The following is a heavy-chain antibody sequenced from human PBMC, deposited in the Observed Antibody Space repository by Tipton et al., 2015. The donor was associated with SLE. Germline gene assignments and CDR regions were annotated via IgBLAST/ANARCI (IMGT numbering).Heavy chain of an antibody. V-gene: IGHV3-48*03. CDR3: ARGDGFNQSPFDL. J-gene: IGHJ5*02. CDR2: ISGLGTSM. CDR1: GFPFSHHD. Sequence: SLRLSCAASGFPFSHHDMNWVRQAPGSGLEWISYISGLGTSMYYTEAVKGRFTLSRDNARNSLYLQMHSLRAEDTGVYYCARGDGFNQSPFDLWGQGTLVTVSS. D-gene: IGHD5-24*01.